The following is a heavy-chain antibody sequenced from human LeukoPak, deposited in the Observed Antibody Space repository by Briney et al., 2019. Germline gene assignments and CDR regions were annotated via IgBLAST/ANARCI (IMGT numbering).Heavy chain of an antibody. Sequence: SETLSLTCAVYGGSFSGYYWSWIRQPPGKGLEWIGEINHSGSTNYNPSLKSRVTTSVDTSKNQVSLKLSSVTAADTAVYYCARGLSFAASWRSDAFDIWGQGTMVTVSS. CDR2: INHSGST. D-gene: IGHD2-15*01. CDR3: ARGLSFAASWRSDAFDI. J-gene: IGHJ3*02. CDR1: GGSFSGYY. V-gene: IGHV4-34*01.